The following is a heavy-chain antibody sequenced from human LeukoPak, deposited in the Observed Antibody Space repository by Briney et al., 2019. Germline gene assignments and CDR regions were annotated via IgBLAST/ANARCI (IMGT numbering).Heavy chain of an antibody. CDR3: ARVSSSHEFDP. Sequence: PSGTLSLTCAVSGGSISSSNWWSWVRQPPGKGLEWIGEIYQSGSTNYNPSLKSRVAISVDKSNNQFSLKLTSVTAADTAVYFCARVSSSHEFDPWGQGTLVTVSS. J-gene: IGHJ5*02. CDR1: GGSISSSNW. CDR2: IYQSGST. D-gene: IGHD6-13*01. V-gene: IGHV4-4*02.